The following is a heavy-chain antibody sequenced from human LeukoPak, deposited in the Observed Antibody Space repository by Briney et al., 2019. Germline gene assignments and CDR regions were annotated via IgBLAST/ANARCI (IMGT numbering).Heavy chain of an antibody. V-gene: IGHV3-74*01. D-gene: IGHD6-19*01. J-gene: IGHJ4*02. CDR2: INSDGSST. CDR3: AKGWPVAGTGGPGGTFDY. CDR1: GFTFSSYW. Sequence: GGSLRLSCAASGFTFSSYWMHWVRQAPGKGLVWVSRINSDGSSTTYADSVKGRFTISRDNSKNTLYLQMNSLRAEDTAVYYCAKGWPVAGTGGPGGTFDYWGQGTLVTVSS.